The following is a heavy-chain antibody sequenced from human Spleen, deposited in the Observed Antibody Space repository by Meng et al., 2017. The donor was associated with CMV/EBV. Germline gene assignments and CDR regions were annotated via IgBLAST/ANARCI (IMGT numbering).Heavy chain of an antibody. CDR3: VTDDLCSGGDCSVGY. J-gene: IGHJ4*02. V-gene: IGHV1-2*02. D-gene: IGHD2-21*02. CDR1: GYIFTGYY. CDR2: INPNSGDT. Sequence: ASVKVSCKASGYIFTGYYMHWVRQAPGQGLEWMGWINPNSGDTNSAQKFQGRVTMTEDTSTNTAYMELSNLRSDDTAVYYYVTDDLCSGGDCSVGYWGQGTLVTVSS.